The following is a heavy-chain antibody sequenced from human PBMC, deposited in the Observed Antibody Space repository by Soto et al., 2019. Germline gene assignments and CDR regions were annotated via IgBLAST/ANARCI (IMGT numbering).Heavy chain of an antibody. V-gene: IGHV3-30-3*01. Sequence: QVQLVESGGGVVQPGRSLRLSCAASGFTFSSYAMHWVRQAPGKGLEWVAVISYDGSNKYYADSVKGRFTISRDNSKNTLYLQMNSLRAEDTAVYYCARSQGVPAVLVYYGMDVWGQGTTVTVSS. D-gene: IGHD2-2*01. J-gene: IGHJ6*02. CDR3: ARSQGVPAVLVYYGMDV. CDR2: ISYDGSNK. CDR1: GFTFSSYA.